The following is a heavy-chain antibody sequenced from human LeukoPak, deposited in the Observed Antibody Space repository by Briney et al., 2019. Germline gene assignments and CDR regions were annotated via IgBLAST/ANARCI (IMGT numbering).Heavy chain of an antibody. V-gene: IGHV3-7*01. Sequence: GGSPRLSCAASGFTFSSYWMTWVRQARGKGLEWVANIKPDGSEKYYVDSVKGRFTISRDNANNSLYLQMNSLRAEDTAVYYCARDRTRFGYWGQGTLVTVSS. CDR1: GFTFSSYW. J-gene: IGHJ4*02. CDR3: ARDRTRFGY. CDR2: IKPDGSEK. D-gene: IGHD3-10*02.